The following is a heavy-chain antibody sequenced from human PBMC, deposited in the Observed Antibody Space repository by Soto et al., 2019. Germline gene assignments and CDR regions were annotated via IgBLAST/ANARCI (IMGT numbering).Heavy chain of an antibody. V-gene: IGHV1-69*13. CDR2: IIPIFATA. D-gene: IGHD2-21*02. Sequence: SVKVSCKASGGTFSSYAISWVRQAPGQGLEWMGGIIPIFATAGYAQKFQGRVTITADESASTAYMELSSLRSEDTAVYYCARSIVVVTALDYWGQGTLVTVSS. CDR1: GGTFSSYA. J-gene: IGHJ4*02. CDR3: ARSIVVVTALDY.